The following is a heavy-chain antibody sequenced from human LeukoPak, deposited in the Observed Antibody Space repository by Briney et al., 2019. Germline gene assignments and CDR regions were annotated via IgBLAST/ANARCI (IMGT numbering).Heavy chain of an antibody. J-gene: IGHJ6*03. V-gene: IGHV3-53*01. Sequence: PGGSLRLSCAASGFTVSSHYMGWVRQAPGKGLEWVSVIYSGGSTYYADSVKGRFTISRDNSKNTLYLQMNSLRAEDTAVYYCARGPKITGTTLYYYYYMDVWGKGTTVTVSS. D-gene: IGHD1-7*01. CDR1: GFTVSSHY. CDR2: IYSGGST. CDR3: ARGPKITGTTLYYYYYMDV.